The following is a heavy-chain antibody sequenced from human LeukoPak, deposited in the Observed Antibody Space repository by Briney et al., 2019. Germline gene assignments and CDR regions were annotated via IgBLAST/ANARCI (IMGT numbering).Heavy chain of an antibody. D-gene: IGHD2-2*01. CDR3: AREPNCSSTSCYPPPLGY. J-gene: IGHJ4*02. CDR2: INPNSGGT. CDR1: GYTFTGYY. V-gene: IGHV1-2*02. Sequence: ASVKVSCKASGYTFTGYYMHWVRQAPGQGLEWMGWINPNSGGTNYAQKFQGRVTMTRDTSISTAYMELSRPRSDDTAVYYCAREPNCSSTSCYPPPLGYWGQGTLVTVSS.